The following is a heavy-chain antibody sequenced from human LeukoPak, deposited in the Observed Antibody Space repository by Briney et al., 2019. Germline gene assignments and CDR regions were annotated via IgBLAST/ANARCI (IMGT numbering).Heavy chain of an antibody. J-gene: IGHJ1*01. Sequence: GGSLRLSYVPSGFTFSTYWKSGVRQAPGKGLEWVANIQEDGGDEYYVDSVEGRFTISRDNAKNSLYLQMNSLRAEDTAVYYCARDRGITTTHEYLEHWGQGTLVTVAS. CDR3: ARDRGITTTHEYLEH. CDR2: IQEDGGDE. V-gene: IGHV3-7*01. D-gene: IGHD3-10*01. CDR1: GFTFSTYW.